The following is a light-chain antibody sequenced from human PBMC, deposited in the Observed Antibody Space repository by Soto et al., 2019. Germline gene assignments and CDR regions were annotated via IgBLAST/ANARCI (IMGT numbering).Light chain of an antibody. Sequence: DIQMTQSPSSLSASVGDRVTITCQASHDISNYLNWYQQKPGKAHKLLIYDASNLETGVPSRFSGSGSGTDFSFVISSLQPEDIATYYCQQYDNFPRMSTFGQGTKLEIK. CDR2: DAS. J-gene: IGKJ2*01. V-gene: IGKV1-33*01. CDR3: QQYDNFPRMST. CDR1: HDISNY.